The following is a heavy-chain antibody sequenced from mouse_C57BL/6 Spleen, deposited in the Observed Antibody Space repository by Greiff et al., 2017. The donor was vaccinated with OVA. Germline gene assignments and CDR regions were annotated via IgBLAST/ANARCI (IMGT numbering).Heavy chain of an antibody. Sequence: VQLQQSGPELVKPGASVKISCKASGYAFSSSWMNWVKQRPGKGLEWIGRIYPGDGDTNYNGKFKGKATLTADKSSSTAYMQLSSLTSEDSAVYFSARISHYDYWLDYWGQGTTLTVSS. CDR3: ARISHYDYWLDY. CDR1: GYAFSSSW. CDR2: IYPGDGDT. V-gene: IGHV1-82*01. J-gene: IGHJ2*01. D-gene: IGHD2-4*01.